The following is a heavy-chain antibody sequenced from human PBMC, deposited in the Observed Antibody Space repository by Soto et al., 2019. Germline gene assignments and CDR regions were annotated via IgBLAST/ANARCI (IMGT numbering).Heavy chain of an antibody. CDR2: MSPNTGNT. CDR3: ARGRLATMTDF. D-gene: IGHD5-12*01. CDR1: GYTFVDYD. V-gene: IGHV1-8*02. Sequence: QVQLVQSGAEVKKPGAPVKVSCEAPGYTFVDYDIHWVRQASGRGLEWMGWMSPNTGNTRYAQNFQGRLIITRDTTISTAYMELSSLASKATAVYYSARGRLATMTDFWGQGTLVTVSS. J-gene: IGHJ4*02.